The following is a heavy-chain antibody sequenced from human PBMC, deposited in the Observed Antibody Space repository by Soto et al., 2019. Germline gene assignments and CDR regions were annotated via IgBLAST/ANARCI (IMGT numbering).Heavy chain of an antibody. V-gene: IGHV3-48*01. CDR2: ISGRSNTI. CDR3: AKEGGLSGSYYISSSYYFDY. CDR1: GFTFSDYN. J-gene: IGHJ4*02. D-gene: IGHD1-26*01. Sequence: PGGSLRLSCVASGFTFSDYNMNWVRQAPGKGLEWVSFISGRSNTIYYADSVKGRFTISRDNSKNTLYLQMNSLRAEDTSVYYCAKEGGLSGSYYISSSYYFDYWGQGTLVTVSS.